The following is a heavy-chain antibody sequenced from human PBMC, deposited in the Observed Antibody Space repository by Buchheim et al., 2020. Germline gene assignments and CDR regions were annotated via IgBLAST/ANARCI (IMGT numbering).Heavy chain of an antibody. CDR1: GFTFSSYA. CDR3: ARAHTIFGVVVNFDY. CDR2: ISYDGSNK. D-gene: IGHD3-3*01. Sequence: QVQLVESGGGVVQPGRSLRLSCAASGFTFSSYAMHWVRQAPGKGLEWVAVISYDGSNKYYADSVKGRFTIYRDNSKNTLYLQMNSLRAEDTAVYYCARAHTIFGVVVNFDYWGQGTL. J-gene: IGHJ4*02. V-gene: IGHV3-30-3*01.